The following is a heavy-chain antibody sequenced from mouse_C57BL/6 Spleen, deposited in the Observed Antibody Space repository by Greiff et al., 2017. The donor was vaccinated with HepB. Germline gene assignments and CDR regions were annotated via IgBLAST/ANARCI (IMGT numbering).Heavy chain of an antibody. CDR2: ISYDGSN. J-gene: IGHJ1*03. Sequence: EVQLMESGPGLVKPSQSLSLTCSVTGYSITSGYYWNWIRQFPGNKLEWMGYISYDGSNNYNPSLKNRISITRDTSKNQFFLKLNSVTTEDTATYYCARGSYGYFDVWGTGTTVTVSS. V-gene: IGHV3-6*01. CDR3: ARGSYGYFDV. CDR1: GYSITSGYY.